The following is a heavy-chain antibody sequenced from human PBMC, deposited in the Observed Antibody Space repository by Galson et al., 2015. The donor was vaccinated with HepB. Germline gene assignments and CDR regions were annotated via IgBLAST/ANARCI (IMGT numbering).Heavy chain of an antibody. CDR2: IYYSGTT. Sequence: SETLSLTCTVAGGSVNSSVHYWSWIRQPPGKGLECIGYIYYSGTTNYNTSLKSRLTMSVDTSKNQLPLRLTSLTAADSAVYFCARVTNSGLDWYFDLWGRGTLVTVSS. J-gene: IGHJ2*01. CDR1: GGSVNSSVHY. CDR3: ARVTNSGLDWYFDL. V-gene: IGHV4-61*08. D-gene: IGHD2-8*01.